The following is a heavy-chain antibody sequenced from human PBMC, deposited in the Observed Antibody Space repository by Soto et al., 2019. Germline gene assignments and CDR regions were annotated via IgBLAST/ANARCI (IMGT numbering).Heavy chain of an antibody. CDR2: IYWDDDK. V-gene: IGHV2-5*02. J-gene: IGHJ4*02. D-gene: IGHD7-27*01. CDR3: AHSLGPLDS. CDR1: GFSLSSSGVG. Sequence: QINLKESGPTLVKTKQTLTLTCTFSGFSLSSSGVGVGWIRQSPGKGLEWLALIYWDDDKRYSPSLKSRLTINKDISENQVVLTMTNMDPVDTATYYCAHSLGPLDSWCKGTLVTVSS.